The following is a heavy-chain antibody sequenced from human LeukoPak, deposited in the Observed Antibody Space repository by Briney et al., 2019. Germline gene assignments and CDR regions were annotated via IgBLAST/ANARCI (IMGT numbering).Heavy chain of an antibody. Sequence: GGSLRLSCAASGFTFSTYVMSWVRQAPGKGLEWVSTIGGSGGSTYYADSVKGRFTISRDNSKNTLYLQMNSLRAEDTAVYYCAKDLRYSYYYYYMDVWGKGTTVTVSS. CDR3: AKDLRYSYYYYYMDV. CDR2: IGGSGGST. V-gene: IGHV3-23*01. CDR1: GFTFSTYV. D-gene: IGHD1-14*01. J-gene: IGHJ6*03.